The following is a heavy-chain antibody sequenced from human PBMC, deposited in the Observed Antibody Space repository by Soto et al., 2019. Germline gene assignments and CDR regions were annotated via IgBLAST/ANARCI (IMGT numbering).Heavy chain of an antibody. CDR2: IAYDGSTK. CDR3: AKDSPRGGVNCYFDL. D-gene: IGHD3-16*01. V-gene: IGHV3-30*18. J-gene: IGHJ2*01. CDR1: GFTFSSYG. Sequence: QVQLVESGVGVVQPGRSLRLSCAASGFTFSSYGMHSVREDPGKGLEWVAVIAYDGSTKYYADSVQGRFTISRDNSKHTLYLHMHSLRAEDTALYYCAKDSPRGGVNCYFDLWGRGTLVTVSS.